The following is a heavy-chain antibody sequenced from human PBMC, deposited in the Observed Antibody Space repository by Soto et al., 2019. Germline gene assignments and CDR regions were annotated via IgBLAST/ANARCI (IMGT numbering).Heavy chain of an antibody. CDR3: ARHRIEVVWRGFDY. D-gene: IGHD1-1*01. V-gene: IGHV4-39*01. CDR1: TDSNNFSNSY. Sequence: SATLSITCTVFTDSNNFSNSYWVWIRQPPGEGLQWIGSSSYNGGTFFNPSLKGRVDISIDASKRQSSLQVTSVTAADSAVYYCARHRIEVVWRGFDYWGQGTLVTVSS. J-gene: IGHJ4*02. CDR2: SSYNGGT.